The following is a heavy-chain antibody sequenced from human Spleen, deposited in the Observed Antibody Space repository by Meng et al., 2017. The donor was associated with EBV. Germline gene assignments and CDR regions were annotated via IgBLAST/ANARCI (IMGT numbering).Heavy chain of an antibody. Sequence: VQLVESGGGLVKPGGSLRLSCAASGFTFTDHYMTWIRQAPGKGLEWISYISSSGRNLNYADSVKGRFTISRDNADNSLSLQMNNLRVGDTAVYYCVRESWRGVRGEFDYWGQGALVTVSS. V-gene: IGHV3-11*01. CDR3: VRESWRGVRGEFDY. CDR2: ISSSGRNL. CDR1: GFTFTDHY. D-gene: IGHD3-10*01. J-gene: IGHJ4*02.